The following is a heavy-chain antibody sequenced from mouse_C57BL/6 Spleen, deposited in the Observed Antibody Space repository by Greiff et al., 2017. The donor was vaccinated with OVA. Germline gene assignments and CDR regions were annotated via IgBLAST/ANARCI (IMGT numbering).Heavy chain of an antibody. J-gene: IGHJ3*01. V-gene: IGHV5-9-1*02. D-gene: IGHD3-2*02. CDR2: ISSGGDYI. Sequence: EVQVVESGGGLVKPGGSLKLSCAASGFTFSSYAMSWVRQTPEKRLEWVAYISSGGDYIYYADTVKGRFTISRDNARNTLYLQMSSLKSEDTAMYYCTRDDSSGWFAYWGQGTLVTVSA. CDR1: GFTFSSYA. CDR3: TRDDSSGWFAY.